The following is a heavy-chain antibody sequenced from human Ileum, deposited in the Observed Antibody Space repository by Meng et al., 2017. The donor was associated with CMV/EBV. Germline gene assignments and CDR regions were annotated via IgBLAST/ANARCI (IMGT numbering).Heavy chain of an antibody. Sequence: SETLSLTCTVSGASVSGRNYFWSWIRQPPGKGLEWIGYVTFSGDTNYNPSLKSRVTISLDTSNNRVSLTLISVTAADTAPYFCARGATSASNNYPLDLWGQGSLVAVSS. D-gene: IGHD1-26*01. J-gene: IGHJ5*02. CDR3: ARGATSASNNYPLDL. CDR2: VTFSGDT. CDR1: GASVSGRNYF. V-gene: IGHV4-61*01.